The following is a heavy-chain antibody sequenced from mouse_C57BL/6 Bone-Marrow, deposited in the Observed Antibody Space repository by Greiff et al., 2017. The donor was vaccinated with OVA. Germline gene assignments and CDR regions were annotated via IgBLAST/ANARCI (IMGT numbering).Heavy chain of an antibody. J-gene: IGHJ4*01. CDR3: AREDYYGSRAYAMDY. CDR1: GYTFTSYW. V-gene: IGHV1-55*01. D-gene: IGHD1-1*01. CDR2: IYPGSGST. Sequence: QVQLQQPGAELVKPGASVKMSCKASGYTFTSYWITWVKQRPGQGLEWIGDIYPGSGSTNYNEKFKSKAPLTVDTSSSTAYMQLSSLTSEDSAVYYCAREDYYGSRAYAMDYWGQGTAVTVSS.